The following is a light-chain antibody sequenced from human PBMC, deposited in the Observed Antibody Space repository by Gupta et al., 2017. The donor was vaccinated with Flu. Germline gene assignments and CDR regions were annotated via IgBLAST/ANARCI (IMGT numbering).Light chain of an antibody. CDR1: QSVGSY. J-gene: IGKJ1*01. Sequence: PSSLSAYVGDTVTITCRASQSVGSYLNWYQQRPGEVPNLLLYSTSTRQRGVPSRFVGGGSGTVFTLTVSSLRPEDSATYFCQQSYSAPRTFGQGTKV. V-gene: IGKV1-39*01. CDR2: STS. CDR3: QQSYSAPRT.